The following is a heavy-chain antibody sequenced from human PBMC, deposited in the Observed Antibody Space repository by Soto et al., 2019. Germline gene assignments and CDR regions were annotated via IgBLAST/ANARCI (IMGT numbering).Heavy chain of an antibody. J-gene: IGHJ6*01. CDR3: ASGYCISTSCPYGMDV. CDR1: GGTFSSYA. V-gene: IGHV1-69*12. CDR2: IITIFGTA. Sequence: QVQLVQSGAEVKKPGSSVKVSCKASGGTFSSYAISWVRQAPGQGLEWMGGIITIFGTANYAKKFQVRVTITADESTSTTYMELSSLRSEDTAVYYCASGYCISTSCPYGMDVWGQGTTVTVSS. D-gene: IGHD2-2*01.